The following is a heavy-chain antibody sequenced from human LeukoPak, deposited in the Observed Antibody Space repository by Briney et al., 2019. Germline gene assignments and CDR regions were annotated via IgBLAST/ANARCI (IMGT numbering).Heavy chain of an antibody. Sequence: PSETLSLTCTVSGVSISTSRYYWGWIRQPPGKGLEWIGNIYYTGPTYYNASLESRVTISLDTSKNQFFLKLNSVTAADTAVYYCAREVFTVPYYYYYMDVWGKGTTVTISS. CDR2: IYYTGPT. V-gene: IGHV4-39*07. J-gene: IGHJ6*03. D-gene: IGHD2-2*01. CDR1: GVSISTSRYY. CDR3: AREVFTVPYYYYYMDV.